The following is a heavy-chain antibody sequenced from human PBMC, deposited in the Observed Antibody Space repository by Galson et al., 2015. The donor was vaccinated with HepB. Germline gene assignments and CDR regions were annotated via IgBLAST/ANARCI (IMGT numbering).Heavy chain of an antibody. CDR3: ASRGDTAMVMALDY. Sequence: SLRLSCAASGFTVSSNYMSWVRQAPGKGLEWVSVIYSGGSTYYADSVKGRFTISRDNSKDTLYLQMNSLRAEDTAVYYCASRGDTAMVMALDYWGQGTLVTVSS. V-gene: IGHV3-66*02. CDR2: IYSGGST. CDR1: GFTVSSNY. J-gene: IGHJ4*02. D-gene: IGHD5-18*01.